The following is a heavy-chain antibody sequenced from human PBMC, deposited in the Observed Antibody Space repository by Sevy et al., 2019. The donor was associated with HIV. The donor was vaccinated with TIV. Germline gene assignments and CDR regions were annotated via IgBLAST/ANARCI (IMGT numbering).Heavy chain of an antibody. CDR1: GFTFSGG. V-gene: IGHV3-30*18. CDR2: ISYDGNYK. Sequence: GGSLRLSCAASGFTFSGGMHWVRQPPGKGLEWVAVISYDGNYKNYAESVKGRLTISRDNSRNAPYLQMDSLRAEDTALYYCAKSRCAGCVAQYYYGLDVWGQGTTVTVSS. J-gene: IGHJ6*02. CDR3: AKSRCAGCVAQYYYGLDV. D-gene: IGHD4-17*01.